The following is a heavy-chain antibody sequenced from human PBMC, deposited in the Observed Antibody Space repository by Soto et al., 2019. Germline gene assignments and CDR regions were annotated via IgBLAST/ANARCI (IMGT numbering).Heavy chain of an antibody. V-gene: IGHV3-33*06. Sequence: QVQLVESGGGVVQPGRSLRLSCAASGFTFSSYGMHWVRQAPGKGLEWVAVIWYDGSNKYYADSVKGRFTISRDNSKNTLYLQMNRRRAEDTAVYYCAKVGGRSGYELEPFAYWGKGTLVTVSS. CDR1: GFTFSSYG. J-gene: IGHJ4*02. CDR2: IWYDGSNK. D-gene: IGHD5-12*01. CDR3: AKVGGRSGYELEPFAY.